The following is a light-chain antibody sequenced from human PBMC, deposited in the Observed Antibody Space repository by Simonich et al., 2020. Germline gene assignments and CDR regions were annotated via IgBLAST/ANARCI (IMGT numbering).Light chain of an antibody. J-gene: IGLJ3*02. CDR2: DVS. Sequence: QSALTQPASVSGSPGQSITISCTGTRCDVGGYNYVSWYQQHPGKAPKLMIYDVSKRPPGVSNRFSGSKSGNTASLTISGLQAEDEADYYCSSYTSSSTWVFGGGTKLTVL. CDR1: RCDVGGYNY. CDR3: SSYTSSSTWV. V-gene: IGLV2-14*03.